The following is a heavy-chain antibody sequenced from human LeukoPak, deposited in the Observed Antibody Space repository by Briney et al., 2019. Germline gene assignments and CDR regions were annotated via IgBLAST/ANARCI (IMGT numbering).Heavy chain of an antibody. CDR2: INPSGGST. CDR3: ARVRRPRLQSMGDFDY. J-gene: IGHJ4*02. D-gene: IGHD4-11*01. CDR1: GYTFTNYY. V-gene: IGHV1-46*01. Sequence: ASVKVSCKASGYTFTNYYMHWVRQAPGQGLEWMGIINPSGGSTSYAQKFQGRVTMTRDTSTSTVHMELSSLRSEDTAAYYCARVRRPRLQSMGDFDYWGQGTLVTVSS.